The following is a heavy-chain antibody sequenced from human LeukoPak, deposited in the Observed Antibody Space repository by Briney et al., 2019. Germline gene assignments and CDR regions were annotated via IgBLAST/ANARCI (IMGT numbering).Heavy chain of an antibody. V-gene: IGHV3-23*01. D-gene: IGHD1-26*01. Sequence: PGGSLRLSCAASGFTFSSHGMNWVRQAPGKGLEWVSGISPSGGITYYTDSVKGRFTISRDNSKNTQSLQMNSLRAEDTAVYYCAKERRGLLRHDAFDIWGQGTMVTVSS. CDR2: ISPSGGIT. J-gene: IGHJ3*02. CDR3: AKERRGLLRHDAFDI. CDR1: GFTFSSHG.